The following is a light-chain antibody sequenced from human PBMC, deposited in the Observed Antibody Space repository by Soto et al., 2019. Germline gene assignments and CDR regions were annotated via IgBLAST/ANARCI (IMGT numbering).Light chain of an antibody. CDR3: QQRNTWPIT. CDR1: QSVSSSY. Sequence: EIVLTQSPGTLSLSPGERAILSCRASQSVSSSYLAWYQQKPGQPPRLLMYDASNRATGIPARFSGSGSGTDFTLTISSLEPEDFAIYYCQQRNTWPITFGQGTRLEIK. V-gene: IGKV3D-20*02. CDR2: DAS. J-gene: IGKJ5*01.